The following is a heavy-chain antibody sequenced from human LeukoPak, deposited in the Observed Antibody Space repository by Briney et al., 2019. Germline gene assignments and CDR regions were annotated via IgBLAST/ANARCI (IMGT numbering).Heavy chain of an antibody. V-gene: IGHV1-46*01. CDR1: GYTFTSYY. CDR3: ARGPDRTYCSSTSCLNWFDP. CDR2: INPSGGST. Sequence: ASVKVSCKASGYTFTSYYMHWVRQAPGQGLEWMGIINPSGGSTSYAQKFQGRVTMTRDMSTSTVYMELSSLRSEDTAVYYCARGPDRTYCSSTSCLNWFDPWGQGTLVTVSS. D-gene: IGHD2-2*01. J-gene: IGHJ5*02.